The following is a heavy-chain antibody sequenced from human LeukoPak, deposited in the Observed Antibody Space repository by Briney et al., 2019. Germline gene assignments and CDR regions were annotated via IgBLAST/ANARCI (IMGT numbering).Heavy chain of an antibody. CDR3: ARRVRAAIGSEGCWFDP. J-gene: IGHJ5*02. D-gene: IGHD6-25*01. V-gene: IGHV4-38-2*01. CDR2: IHHSGST. Sequence: SETLSLTCAVSGYSIRSSYYWGWIRQSPGKGLEWIGNIHHSGSTYYNPSLKSRVTLSVDTAKNQFSLNLSSVTAADTAVYYCARRVRAAIGSEGCWFDPWGQGTQVIVSS. CDR1: GYSIRSSYY.